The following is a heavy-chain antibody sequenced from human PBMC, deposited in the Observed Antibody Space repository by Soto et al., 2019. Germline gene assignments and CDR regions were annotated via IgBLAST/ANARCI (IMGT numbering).Heavy chain of an antibody. CDR3: AREIAARL. D-gene: IGHD6-6*01. Sequence: VQLVESGGGLVQPGGSLRLSCAASGFTFSSYWMSWFRQAPGQGLEWVANIKQDGREENYVDSVKGRFTISRDNAKTALYLQMNSLRVEDTAVYYCAREIAARLWGKGTTVTVSS. J-gene: IGHJ6*04. V-gene: IGHV3-7*01. CDR2: IKQDGREE. CDR1: GFTFSSYW.